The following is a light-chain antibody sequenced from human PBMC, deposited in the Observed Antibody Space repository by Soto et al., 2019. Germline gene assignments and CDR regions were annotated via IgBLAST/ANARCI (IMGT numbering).Light chain of an antibody. V-gene: IGLV2-14*01. CDR1: SSDVGGYNY. CDR3: SSYTSSSTPGV. Sequence: QSALTQPASVSGSPGQSITISCTGTSSDVGGYNYVSWYQQHPGKSPKLMIYDVSNRPSGVSNRFSGSKSGNTASLTISGLQAADEADYYCSSYTSSSTPGVFGGGTKVTVL. CDR2: DVS. J-gene: IGLJ2*01.